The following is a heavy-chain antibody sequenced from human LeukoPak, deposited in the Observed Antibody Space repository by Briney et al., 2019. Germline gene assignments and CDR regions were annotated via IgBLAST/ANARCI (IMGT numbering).Heavy chain of an antibody. CDR1: GYSISSGYY. D-gene: IGHD4-23*01. Sequence: SETLSLTCAVSGYSISSGYYWGWIRQPPGKGLEWIGSIYHSGSTYYNPSLKSRVAISVDTSKNQFSLKLSSVTAADTAVYYCARLRVVTEAFDIWGQGTMVTVSS. CDR2: IYHSGST. V-gene: IGHV4-38-2*01. J-gene: IGHJ3*02. CDR3: ARLRVVTEAFDI.